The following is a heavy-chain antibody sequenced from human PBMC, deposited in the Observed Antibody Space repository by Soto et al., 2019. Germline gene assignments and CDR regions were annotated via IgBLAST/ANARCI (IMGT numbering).Heavy chain of an antibody. CDR1: GGTFSSYA. V-gene: IGHV1-69*01. CDR3: ASSQKAGTTTDY. Sequence: QVQLVQSGEEVKKPGASVKVSCKASGGTFSSYAISWLRQSPGRGLEWMGGISPIFGTANYAQKCQGRVTITADESTSTADMELSSRRSEDTAVYYCASSQKAGTTTDYWGQGTLVTVSS. J-gene: IGHJ4*02. CDR2: ISPIFGTA. D-gene: IGHD1-7*01.